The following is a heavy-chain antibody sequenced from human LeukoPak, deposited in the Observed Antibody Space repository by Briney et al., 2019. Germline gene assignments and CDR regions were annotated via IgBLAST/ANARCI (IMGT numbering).Heavy chain of an antibody. CDR1: GFTVTNYH. J-gene: IGHJ4*02. D-gene: IGHD6-13*01. V-gene: IGHV1-46*01. CDR3: ARAPAGTLDF. CDR2: IKGTGDSP. Sequence: ASVKVSCTASGFTVTNYHMHWVRQAPGQGLEWVGLIKGTGDSPDYAQKFQGRVTVTCDTSTNTAYLELRSLKLEDAAVYYCARAPAGTLDFWGQGTLVTVS.